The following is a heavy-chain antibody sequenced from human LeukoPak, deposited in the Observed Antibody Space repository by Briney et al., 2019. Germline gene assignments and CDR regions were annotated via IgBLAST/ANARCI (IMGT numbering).Heavy chain of an antibody. CDR3: ARSGYSGTPC. J-gene: IGHJ4*02. V-gene: IGHV1-18*04. CDR2: INPYNGNT. CDR1: GYTFISHG. Sequence: ASLKVSCKASGYTFISHGITWVRQAPGQGLEWMGWINPYNGNTDYAQNLQGRVTMTADTSTSTGYMEVRSLRSDDTAVFYCARSGYSGTPCWGQGTLVTVSS. D-gene: IGHD6-13*01.